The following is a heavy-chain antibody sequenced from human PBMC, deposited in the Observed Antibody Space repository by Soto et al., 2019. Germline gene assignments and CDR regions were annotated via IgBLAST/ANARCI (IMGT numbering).Heavy chain of an antibody. Sequence: EVQLLESGGGLVQPGGSLRLSCAASGFTFSSYAMRWVRQAPVKGLEWVSAISGSGGSTDYADSGKGRFTISRDNSKNTLYLHMNSLSAEDTAVYYCARRRSGSYCDYCGQGTLVTVSS. CDR3: ARRRSGSYCDY. J-gene: IGHJ4*02. D-gene: IGHD1-26*01. CDR1: GFTFSSYA. CDR2: ISGSGGST. V-gene: IGHV3-23*01.